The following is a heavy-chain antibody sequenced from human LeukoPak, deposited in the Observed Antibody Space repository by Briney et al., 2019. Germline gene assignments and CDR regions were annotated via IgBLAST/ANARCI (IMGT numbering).Heavy chain of an antibody. Sequence: SETLSLTCTVSGGSISSYYWSWIRQPPGKGLEWIGYIYYSGSTKYNPSLKSRVTILLDTSQNQFSLRLSSVTAADTAVYYCARDSGYDRYNWFDPWGQGTLVTVSS. V-gene: IGHV4-59*01. J-gene: IGHJ5*02. D-gene: IGHD5-12*01. CDR2: IYYSGST. CDR3: ARDSGYDRYNWFDP. CDR1: GGSISSYY.